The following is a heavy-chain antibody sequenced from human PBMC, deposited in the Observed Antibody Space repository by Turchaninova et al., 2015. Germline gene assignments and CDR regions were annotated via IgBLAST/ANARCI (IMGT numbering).Heavy chain of an antibody. CDR2: LTYDGRR. CDR1: DVTVRYWG. V-gene: IGHV3-30*13. J-gene: IGHJ4*02. D-gene: IGHD5-12*01. Sequence: CGGVLAGGLLALSRCDADVTVRYWGLNWGRQGAGKGVRWWGVLTYDGRRYYGDSVKGRFTISRDNLKNSLLLQMNSLGLEDTAVYFCARAAVEYSGYDLGADYWGQGTLVTVSS. CDR3: ARAAVEYSGYDLGADY.